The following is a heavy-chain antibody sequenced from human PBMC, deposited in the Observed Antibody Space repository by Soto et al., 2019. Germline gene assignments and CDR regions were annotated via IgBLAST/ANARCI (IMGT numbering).Heavy chain of an antibody. CDR1: GFTFSNFA. J-gene: IGHJ4*02. Sequence: EVQLLESGGDLVQPGGSLRLSCAASGFTFSNFAMSWVRQAPGKGLEWVSVISGGGGTTYYADSVKGRFTISRDNSKNTLYLQMDSLRAEDTALYYCAKAMSTSSRPRNYFDYWGQGTLVTVSS. CDR2: ISGGGGTT. V-gene: IGHV3-23*01. D-gene: IGHD6-6*01. CDR3: AKAMSTSSRPRNYFDY.